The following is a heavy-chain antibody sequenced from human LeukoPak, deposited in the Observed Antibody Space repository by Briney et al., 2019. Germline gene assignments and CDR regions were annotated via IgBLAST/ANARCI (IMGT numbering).Heavy chain of an antibody. Sequence: GRSLRLSCAASGFTFDDYAMHWVRQAPGKGLEWVSGISWNSGSIGYADSVKGRFTISRDNAKNSLYLQMNSLRAEDTALYYCAKDTEATMNWYNWFDPWGQGTLVTVSS. CDR2: ISWNSGSI. CDR1: GFTFDDYA. D-gene: IGHD5-24*01. V-gene: IGHV3-9*01. CDR3: AKDTEATMNWYNWFDP. J-gene: IGHJ5*02.